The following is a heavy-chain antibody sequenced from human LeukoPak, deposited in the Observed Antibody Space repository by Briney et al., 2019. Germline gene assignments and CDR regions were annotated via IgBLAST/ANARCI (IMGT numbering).Heavy chain of an antibody. CDR2: IYHSGST. CDR3: ARSRKTYYYDSSGNWFEP. V-gene: IGHV4-38-2*02. D-gene: IGHD3-22*01. CDR1: GYSISSGYY. Sequence: SETLSLTCTVSGYSISSGYYWGWIPQPPGKGLDWIESIYHSGSTYYNPSLKSRVTISVDTSKNQFSLKLSSVTAADTAVYYCARSRKTYYYDSSGNWFEPWGQGTLVTVSS. J-gene: IGHJ5*02.